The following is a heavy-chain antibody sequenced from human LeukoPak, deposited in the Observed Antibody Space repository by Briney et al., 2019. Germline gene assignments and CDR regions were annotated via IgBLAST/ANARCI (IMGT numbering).Heavy chain of an antibody. D-gene: IGHD3-22*01. CDR1: GFTFSSYA. CDR3: AKSAHKYYYDSSGPFDY. Sequence: PGGSLRLSCAASGFTFSSYAMSRVRQAPGKGLEWVSAISGSGGSTYYADSVKGRFTISRDNSKNTLYLQMNSLRAEDTAVYYCAKSAHKYYYDSSGPFDYWGQGTLVTVSS. V-gene: IGHV3-23*01. CDR2: ISGSGGST. J-gene: IGHJ4*02.